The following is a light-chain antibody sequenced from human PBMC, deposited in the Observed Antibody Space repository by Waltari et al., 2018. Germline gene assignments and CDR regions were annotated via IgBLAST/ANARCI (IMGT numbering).Light chain of an antibody. V-gene: IGKV3-20*01. CDR1: QSVSNSF. CDR3: QQYGSSPET. J-gene: IGKJ1*01. CDR2: GAS. Sequence: EIVLTQSPGTLSLSPGERATLSCRASQSVSNSFLAWYQHKPGQAPRLLIYGASSRATGIPGRFSGSGSGTDFTLTISRLEPEDFTVYYCQQYGSSPETFGQGTKVEIK.